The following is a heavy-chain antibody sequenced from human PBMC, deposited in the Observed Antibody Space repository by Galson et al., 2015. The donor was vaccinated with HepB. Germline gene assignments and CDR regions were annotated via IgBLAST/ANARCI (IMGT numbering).Heavy chain of an antibody. Sequence: SVKVSCKASGYTFTSYAMNWVRQAPGQGLEWMGIINPSGGSTSYAQKFQGRVTMTRDTSTSTVYMELSSLRSEDTAVYYCARDRVVGATLIGNDYWGQGTLVTVSS. CDR1: GYTFTSYA. CDR2: INPSGGST. J-gene: IGHJ4*02. V-gene: IGHV1-46*03. CDR3: ARDRVVGATLIGNDY. D-gene: IGHD1-26*01.